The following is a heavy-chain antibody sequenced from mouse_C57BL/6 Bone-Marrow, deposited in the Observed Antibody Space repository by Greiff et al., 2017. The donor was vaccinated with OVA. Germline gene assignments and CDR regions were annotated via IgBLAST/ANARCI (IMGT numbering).Heavy chain of an antibody. Sequence: EVKLMESGGGLVQPGGSMKLSCVASGFTFSNYWMNWVRQSPEKGLEWVAQIRLKSDNYATHYAESVKGRFTISRDDSKSSVYLQMNNLRAEDTGIYYCKIYYGSSYYYFDYWGQGTTLTVSS. CDR3: KIYYGSSYYYFDY. J-gene: IGHJ2*01. CDR2: IRLKSDNYAT. D-gene: IGHD1-1*01. CDR1: GFTFSNYW. V-gene: IGHV6-3*01.